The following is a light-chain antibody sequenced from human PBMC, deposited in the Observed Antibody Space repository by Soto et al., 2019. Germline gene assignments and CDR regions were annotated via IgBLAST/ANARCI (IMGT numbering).Light chain of an antibody. Sequence: EIVLTQSPATLSLSPGERATLSCRASQSVSSTYLSWYQQKPGQAPRLLIYGASSRATGIPDRFSGSASGTDFTLTINRLEPEDFAIYYCQQYGDSRTFGQGTKLEIK. CDR2: GAS. CDR3: QQYGDSRT. V-gene: IGKV3-20*01. CDR1: QSVSSTY. J-gene: IGKJ2*01.